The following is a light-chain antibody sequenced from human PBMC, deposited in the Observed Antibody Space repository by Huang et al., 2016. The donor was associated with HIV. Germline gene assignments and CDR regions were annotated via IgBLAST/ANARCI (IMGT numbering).Light chain of an antibody. J-gene: IGKJ4*01. CDR3: HQYGNSPLT. CDR2: DVS. Sequence: EIVLTQSPGTLSLSPGEGATLSCRASQSISGSYLAWYQQKPGQAPRLLIYDVSNRATGIPDRFSGSGSGTEFTLTITRLEPEDFAVYYCHQYGNSPLTLGGGTKVEIK. CDR1: QSISGSY. V-gene: IGKV3-20*01.